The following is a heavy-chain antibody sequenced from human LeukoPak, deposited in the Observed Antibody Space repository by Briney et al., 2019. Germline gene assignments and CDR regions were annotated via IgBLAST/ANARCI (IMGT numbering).Heavy chain of an antibody. V-gene: IGHV7-4-1*02. CDR1: GYIFSSYA. D-gene: IGHD3-10*01. CDR2: INTNTGNP. Sequence: ASVKVSCKASGYIFSSYAMNWVRQAPGQGLEWMGWINTNTGNPTYAQGFTGRFVFSLDTSVSTAYLQISSLKAEDTAVYYCAIDSYGAFDIWGQGTMVTVSS. J-gene: IGHJ3*02. CDR3: AIDSYGAFDI.